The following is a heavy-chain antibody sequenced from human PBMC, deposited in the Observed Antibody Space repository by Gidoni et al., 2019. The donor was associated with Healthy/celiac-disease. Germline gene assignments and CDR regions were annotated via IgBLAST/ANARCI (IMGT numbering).Heavy chain of an antibody. V-gene: IGHV4-34*01. J-gene: IGHJ4*02. CDR1: GGSFSGYY. D-gene: IGHD3-16*01. Sequence: QVQLQQWGAGLLKPSETLSLTCAVYGGSFSGYYWSWIRQPQGKGLEWIGEINHSGSTNYNPSLKSRVTISVDTSKNQFSLKLSSVTAADTAVYYCARGRRRRGMPDYWGQGTLVTVSS. CDR2: INHSGST. CDR3: ARGRRRRGMPDY.